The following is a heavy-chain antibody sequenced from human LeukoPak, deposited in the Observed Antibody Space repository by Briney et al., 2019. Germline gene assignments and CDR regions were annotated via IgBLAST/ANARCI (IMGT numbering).Heavy chain of an antibody. CDR1: GFTFSSYW. D-gene: IGHD5-18*01. Sequence: PGGSLRLSCAASGFTFSSYWMSWVRQAPGKGLEWVANIKQDGSEKYYVDSVKGRFTISRDNAKNSLYLQMNSLRAEDTALYYCARDGPFGYSYGWGYFDYWGQGTLVTVSS. CDR2: IKQDGSEK. V-gene: IGHV3-7*03. CDR3: ARDGPFGYSYGWGYFDY. J-gene: IGHJ4*02.